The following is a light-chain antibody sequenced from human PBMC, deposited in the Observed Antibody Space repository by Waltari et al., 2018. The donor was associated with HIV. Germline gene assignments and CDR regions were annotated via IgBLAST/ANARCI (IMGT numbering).Light chain of an antibody. CDR1: QSISTW. CDR2: KAS. V-gene: IGKV1-5*03. Sequence: DIQMTQSPSTLSAYVGDRGTLTCRASQSISTWLAWYQQKPGKAPKLLIYKASTLESGVPSRFSGSGSGTEFTLTISSLQPDDFATYYCQQYNSFTWTFGQGTKVEIE. J-gene: IGKJ1*01. CDR3: QQYNSFTWT.